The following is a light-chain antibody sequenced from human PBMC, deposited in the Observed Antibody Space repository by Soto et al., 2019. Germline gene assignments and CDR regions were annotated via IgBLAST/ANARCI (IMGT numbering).Light chain of an antibody. CDR1: QTISSW. CDR3: QQSYSSPPT. CDR2: KAS. Sequence: IQMTQSPSPLSGSVGDRVTITCRASQTISSWLAWYQQKPGKAPKLLIYKASTLKSGVPSRFSGSGSGTEFTLTISSLQPDDVATYYCQQSYSSPPTFGQGTKVDI. V-gene: IGKV1-5*03. J-gene: IGKJ1*01.